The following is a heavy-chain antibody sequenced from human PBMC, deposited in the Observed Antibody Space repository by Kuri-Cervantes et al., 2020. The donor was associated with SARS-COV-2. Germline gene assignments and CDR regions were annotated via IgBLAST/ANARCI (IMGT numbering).Heavy chain of an antibody. CDR2: ISYDGSNK. D-gene: IGHD5-18*01. CDR1: GFTFSSYA. Sequence: GESLKISCAASGFTFSSYAMHWARQAPGKGLEWVAVISYDGSNKYYADSVKGRFTISRDNSKNTLYLQMNSLRAEDTAVYYCVIVDTAMVGFGDYWGQGNLVTVSS. J-gene: IGHJ4*02. CDR3: VIVDTAMVGFGDY. V-gene: IGHV3-30-3*01.